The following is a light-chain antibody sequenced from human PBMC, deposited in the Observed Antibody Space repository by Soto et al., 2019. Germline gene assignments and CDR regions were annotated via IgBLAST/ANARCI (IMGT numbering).Light chain of an antibody. CDR1: RTISSS. J-gene: IGKJ4*01. Sequence: DIQMTQSPSSLSASVGDIVTITCRASRTISSSLKWYQQKPGKAPKLLIYAASSLRSGVPSRFSGNGSGTDFILTISSLQPEDFATYYCQQSYSLPLTFGGGTKVDIK. V-gene: IGKV1-39*01. CDR2: AAS. CDR3: QQSYSLPLT.